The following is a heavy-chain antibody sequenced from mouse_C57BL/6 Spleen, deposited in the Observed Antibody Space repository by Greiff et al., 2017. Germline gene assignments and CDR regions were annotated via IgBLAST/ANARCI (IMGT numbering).Heavy chain of an antibody. CDR2: IYIGNGST. Sequence: VHVKQSGAELVRPGSSVKMSCKTSGYTFTSYGINWVKQRPGQGLDWIGSIYIGNGSTKYNEKFKGKATLTSDTSSSTAYMQLSSLTSEDSAVYYCAGGWDSNYGGWYFDVWGTGTTVTVSS. CDR1: GYTFTSYG. V-gene: IGHV1-58*01. CDR3: AGGWDSNYGGWYFDV. J-gene: IGHJ1*03. D-gene: IGHD2-5*01.